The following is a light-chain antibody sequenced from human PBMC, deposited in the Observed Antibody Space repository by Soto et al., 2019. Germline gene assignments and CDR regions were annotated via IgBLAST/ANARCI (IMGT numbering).Light chain of an antibody. CDR2: DAY. Sequence: EVVFTQSPVTLSLSPGEIATLSCRASQSFRGLLAWYQQKPGQAPRLLIYDAYNRATGIPPRFSGSGSGTEFTLTISSPQSEDFAVYYCQQYNNWLLITFGQGTRLEIK. J-gene: IGKJ5*01. V-gene: IGKV3D-15*01. CDR1: QSFRGL. CDR3: QQYNNWLLIT.